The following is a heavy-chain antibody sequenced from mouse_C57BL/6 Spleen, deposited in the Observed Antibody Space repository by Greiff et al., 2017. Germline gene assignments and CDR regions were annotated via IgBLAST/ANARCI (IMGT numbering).Heavy chain of an antibody. CDR3: TTYSNYEDAMDY. J-gene: IGHJ4*01. D-gene: IGHD2-5*01. CDR1: GFNIKDYY. Sequence: VQLQQSGAELVRPGASVKLSCTASGFNIKDYYMHWVKQRPEQGLEWIGRIDPEDGDTEYAPKFQGKATMTADTSSNTAYLQLSSPTSEDTAVYYCTTYSNYEDAMDYWGQGTSVTVSS. CDR2: IDPEDGDT. V-gene: IGHV14-1*01.